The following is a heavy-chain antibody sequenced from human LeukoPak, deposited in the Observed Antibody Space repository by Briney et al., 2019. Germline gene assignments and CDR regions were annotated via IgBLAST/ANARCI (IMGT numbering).Heavy chain of an antibody. CDR3: AGIEYYYGSGRFDY. J-gene: IGHJ4*02. CDR1: GGSISSYY. CDR2: IYYSGST. D-gene: IGHD3-10*01. Sequence: SETLSLTCTVSGGSISSYYWSWIRQPPGKGLEWIGYIYYSGSTNYNPSLKSRVTISVDTPKNQFSLKLSSVTAADTAVYYCAGIEYYYGSGRFDYWGQGTLVTVSS. V-gene: IGHV4-59*01.